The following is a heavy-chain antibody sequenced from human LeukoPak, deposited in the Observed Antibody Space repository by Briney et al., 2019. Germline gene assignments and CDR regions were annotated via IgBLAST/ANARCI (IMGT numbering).Heavy chain of an antibody. J-gene: IGHJ4*02. CDR1: GGSISGGSISGYH. V-gene: IGHV4-61*08. CDR2: MHYSGTT. Sequence: SETLSLTCSVSGGSISGGSISGYHWSWIRQPPGKGLELIAYMHYSGTTHYNPSLKSRVSISVDTSKNQIYMKLTSATAADTAVYYCARHLVAVPGFDHWGQGTLVTVSS. CDR3: ARHLVAVPGFDH. D-gene: IGHD6-19*01.